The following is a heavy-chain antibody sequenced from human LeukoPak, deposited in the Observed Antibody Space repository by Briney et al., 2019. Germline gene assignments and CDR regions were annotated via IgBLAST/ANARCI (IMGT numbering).Heavy chain of an antibody. CDR2: INQRRNT. CDR3: ARHGWHAWYFDL. J-gene: IGHJ2*01. D-gene: IGHD6-19*01. V-gene: IGHV4-34*01. Sequence: SETLSLTCAVYGGSFSGYSWSWIRQPPGKGLEWIGEINQRRNTNYNPSLKSRVTISIDTSKSQFTLKLSSVTAADTAVYYCARHGWHAWYFDLWGRGTLVTVSS. CDR1: GGSFSGYS.